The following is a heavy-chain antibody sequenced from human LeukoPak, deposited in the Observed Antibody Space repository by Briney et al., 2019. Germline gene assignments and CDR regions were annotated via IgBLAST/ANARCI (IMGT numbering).Heavy chain of an antibody. Sequence: ASVKVSCKASGYTFTSYDINWVRQATGQGLEWMGWMNPNSGNTGYAQKFQGRVTITRNTSISTAYMELSSLRSEDTAVYYRARTLGCSSTSCKGWFDPWGQGTLVTVSS. D-gene: IGHD2-2*01. CDR3: ARTLGCSSTSCKGWFDP. V-gene: IGHV1-8*03. CDR2: MNPNSGNT. J-gene: IGHJ5*02. CDR1: GYTFTSYD.